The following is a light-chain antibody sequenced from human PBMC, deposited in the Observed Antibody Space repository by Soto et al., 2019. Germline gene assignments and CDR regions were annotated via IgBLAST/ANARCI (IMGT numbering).Light chain of an antibody. J-gene: IGKJ1*01. CDR3: QQYGYSPPWT. CDR1: QSISSNY. V-gene: IGKV3-20*01. CDR2: DAS. Sequence: IVIAQATATLSLSPGERATLSCTASQSISSNYLAWYQQKLGQAPRGLIYDASSRAPDIPDRFSGSGSGTDFSLTISGLEPGDLAVYYCQQYGYSPPWTFGQGTKVDI.